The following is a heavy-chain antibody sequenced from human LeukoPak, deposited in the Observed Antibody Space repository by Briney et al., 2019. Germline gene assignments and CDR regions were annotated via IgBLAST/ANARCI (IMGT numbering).Heavy chain of an antibody. D-gene: IGHD5-12*01. CDR1: GFTFSDYY. Sequence: GGSLRLSFAASGFTFSDYYMSWVRQAPGKGLEWVSAISGSGGSTYYADSVKGRFTISRDNSKNTLYLQMNSLRAEDTAVYYCAKDLGGFHARMATISVDYWGQGTLVTVSS. CDR3: AKDLGGFHARMATISVDY. CDR2: ISGSGGST. J-gene: IGHJ4*02. V-gene: IGHV3-23*01.